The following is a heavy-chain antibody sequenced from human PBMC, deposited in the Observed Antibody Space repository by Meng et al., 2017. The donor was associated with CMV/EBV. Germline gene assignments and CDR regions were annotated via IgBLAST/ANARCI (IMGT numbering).Heavy chain of an antibody. Sequence: GESLKISCAASGFTFSSYWMSWVRQAPGKGLEWVANIKQDGSEKYYVDSVKGRFTISRDNDKNSLYLQMNSLRAEDTAVYYCARDHATWFDPWGQGTLVTVSS. V-gene: IGHV3-7*01. J-gene: IGHJ5*02. CDR1: GFTFSSYW. D-gene: IGHD2-15*01. CDR3: ARDHATWFDP. CDR2: IKQDGSEK.